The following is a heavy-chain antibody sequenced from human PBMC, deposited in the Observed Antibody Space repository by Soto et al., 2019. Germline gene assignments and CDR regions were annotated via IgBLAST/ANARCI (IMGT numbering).Heavy chain of an antibody. CDR2: IYYSGST. Sequence: PSETLSLTCTVSGGSISSYYWSWIRQPPGKGLEWIGYIYYSGSTNYNPSLKSRVTISVDTSKNQFSLKLSSVTAADTAVYYCARRSAAAGRGIDYWGQGPLVTVSS. CDR3: ARRSAAAGRGIDY. V-gene: IGHV4-59*08. CDR1: GGSISSYY. J-gene: IGHJ4*02. D-gene: IGHD6-13*01.